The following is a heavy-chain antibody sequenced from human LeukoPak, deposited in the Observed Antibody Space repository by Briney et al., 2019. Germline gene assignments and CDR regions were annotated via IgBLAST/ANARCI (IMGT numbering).Heavy chain of an antibody. D-gene: IGHD1-1*01. V-gene: IGHV3-48*01. CDR2: ISASSGTI. CDR1: GFTFSSYS. CDR3: ARGWNDDY. Sequence: PGGSLRLSCAASGFTFSSYSMNWVRQAPGKGLEWVSHISASSGTIYYADSVKGRFTISRDNAKNSLYLQTNSLRAEDTTVYYCARGWNDDYWGQGTLVTVSS. J-gene: IGHJ4*02.